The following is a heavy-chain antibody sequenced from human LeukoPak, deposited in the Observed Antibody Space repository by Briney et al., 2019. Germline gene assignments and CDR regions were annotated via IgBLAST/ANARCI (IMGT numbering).Heavy chain of an antibody. CDR1: GFTFSDYY. V-gene: IGHV3-11*04. D-gene: IGHD6-19*01. Sequence: GGSLRLSCAASGFTFSDYYMSWIRQAPGKGLEWVSYISSSGSTIYYADSVKGRFTISRDNAKNSLYLQMNSLRAEDTAVCYCARDPTIAVGPFDYWGQGTLVTVSS. CDR3: ARDPTIAVGPFDY. CDR2: ISSSGSTI. J-gene: IGHJ4*02.